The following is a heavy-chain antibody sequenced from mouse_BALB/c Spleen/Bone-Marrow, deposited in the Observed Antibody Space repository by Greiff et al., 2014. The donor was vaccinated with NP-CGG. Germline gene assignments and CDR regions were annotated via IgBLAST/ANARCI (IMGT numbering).Heavy chain of an antibody. CDR3: ASYYYGRAWFAY. Sequence: VQLQQSGAELVKPGASVKLSCTASGFNIKDTYMHWVKQRPEQSLEWIGRIDPANGNTKYDPKFQGKATITADTSSNTAYLQLSSLTSEDTAVYYCASYYYGRAWFAYWGQGTLVTVYA. D-gene: IGHD1-1*01. CDR1: GFNIKDTY. V-gene: IGHV14-3*02. J-gene: IGHJ3*01. CDR2: IDPANGNT.